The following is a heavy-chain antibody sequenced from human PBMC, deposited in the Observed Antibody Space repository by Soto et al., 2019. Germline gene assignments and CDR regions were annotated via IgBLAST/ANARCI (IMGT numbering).Heavy chain of an antibody. V-gene: IGHV2-5*02. Sequence: QITLNESGPTQVKPRQTLKLTCTFSGFSLTTSGVGVGWIRQSPGKAPEWLALIYWDDDKRYSPSRKSRLTITKDTSKNRVVLTMADLDPADKATYYCAHRVLRTVFGLVTTTAIYFDFWGQGTPVAVSS. J-gene: IGHJ4*02. CDR3: AHRVLRTVFGLVTTTAIYFDF. D-gene: IGHD3-3*01. CDR1: GFSLTTSGVG. CDR2: IYWDDDK.